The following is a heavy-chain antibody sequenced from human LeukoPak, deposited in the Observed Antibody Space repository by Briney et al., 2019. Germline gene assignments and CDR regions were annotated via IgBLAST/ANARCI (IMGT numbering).Heavy chain of an antibody. CDR1: GFTFSSYA. Sequence: GGSLRLSCAASGFTFSSYAMHWVRQAPGKGLEWVAVISYDGSNKYYTDSVKGRFTISRDNSKNTLYLQMNSLRAEDTAVYYCARDQKLGELNPPHYYYGMDVWGQGTTVTVSS. J-gene: IGHJ6*02. CDR3: ARDQKLGELNPPHYYYGMDV. CDR2: ISYDGSNK. V-gene: IGHV3-30*04. D-gene: IGHD3-10*01.